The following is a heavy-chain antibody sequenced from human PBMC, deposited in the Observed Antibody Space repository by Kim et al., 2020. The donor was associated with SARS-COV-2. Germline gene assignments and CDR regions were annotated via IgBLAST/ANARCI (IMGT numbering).Heavy chain of an antibody. CDR2: IYPSDGST. CDR1: GNTFTTYF. Sequence: ASVKVSCKASGNTFTTYFIHWVRQAPGQGLEWMGLIYPSDGSTKYSQNFQGRVTVTSDTSTSTAYMELSSLRSEDTAMYYCVSFPAVGGGKTPHWGQGAL. CDR3: VSFPAVGGGKTPH. J-gene: IGHJ4*02. D-gene: IGHD2-2*01. V-gene: IGHV1-46*01.